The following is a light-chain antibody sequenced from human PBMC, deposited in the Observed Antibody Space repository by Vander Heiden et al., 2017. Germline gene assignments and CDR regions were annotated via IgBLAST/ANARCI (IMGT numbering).Light chain of an antibody. J-gene: IGKJ4*01. Sequence: VVLTQSPGTLSLSPGVRATLPCRAGQSVTSSYLAWYQQKPGQAPTLLIYGASNRATGIPDRFSGSGSGTDFTLTISRLEREDFAVYFCQQYGSSPLTFGGGTKVEIK. V-gene: IGKV3-20*01. CDR1: QSVTSSY. CDR2: GAS. CDR3: QQYGSSPLT.